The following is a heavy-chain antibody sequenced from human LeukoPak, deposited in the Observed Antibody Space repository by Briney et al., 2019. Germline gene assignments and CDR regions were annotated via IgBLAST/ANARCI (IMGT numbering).Heavy chain of an antibody. CDR3: ARDGSSYFDY. D-gene: IGHD3-10*01. Sequence: GGSLRLSCAASGFTFSSYSMNWVRQVPGKGLEWVSSTSTSGNYIYYADSVKGRFTISRDNAKNSLYLQMDSLRAEDTAVYYCARDGSSYFDYWGQGTLVTVSS. CDR2: TSTSGNYI. CDR1: GFTFSSYS. V-gene: IGHV3-21*01. J-gene: IGHJ4*02.